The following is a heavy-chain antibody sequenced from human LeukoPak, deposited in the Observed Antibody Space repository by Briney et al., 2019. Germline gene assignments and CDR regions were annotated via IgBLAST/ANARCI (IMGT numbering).Heavy chain of an antibody. D-gene: IGHD5-18*01. J-gene: IGHJ4*02. Sequence: GGSLRLSCAASGFTFTSYSMNWVRQAPGKGLDWVSSISSSSHYIYYTDSVKGRFTISRDNAKNSLYLQMKSLRAEDTAVYYCASSRGYSYGYRALEQPPSPVEWGQGTLVTVSP. CDR2: ISSSSHYI. CDR3: ASSRGYSYGYRALEQPPSPVE. V-gene: IGHV3-21*01. CDR1: GFTFTSYS.